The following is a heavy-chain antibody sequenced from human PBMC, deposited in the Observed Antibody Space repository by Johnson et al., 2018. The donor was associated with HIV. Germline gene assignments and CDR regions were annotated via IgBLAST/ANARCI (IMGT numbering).Heavy chain of an antibody. V-gene: IGHV3-9*01. Sequence: QLVESGGGLVQPGRSLRLSCAASGFTFDDYAMHWVRQAPGKGLEWVSGISWNSGSIGYADSVKGRFTISRDNAKNSLYLQMNSLRAEDTAVYYCARDRPYYYGSGDAFDIWGQGTMVTVSS. J-gene: IGHJ3*02. CDR2: ISWNSGSI. CDR1: GFTFDDYA. CDR3: ARDRPYYYGSGDAFDI. D-gene: IGHD3-10*01.